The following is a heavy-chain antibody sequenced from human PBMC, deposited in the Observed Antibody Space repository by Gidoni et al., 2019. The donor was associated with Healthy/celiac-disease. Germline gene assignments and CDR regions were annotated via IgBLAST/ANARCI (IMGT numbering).Heavy chain of an antibody. CDR1: GYPFTSYG. Sequence: QVPLVQSGAEVKKPGASVQVSCQASGYPFTSYGISWVRQAPGQGLEWMGWISAYNGNTNDAQKLQGRVTMTTDTSTSTAYRELRSLRYDDTAVYDCARHHGVPAARPPEYFQHWGQGTLVTVSS. CDR2: ISAYNGNT. J-gene: IGHJ1*01. CDR3: ARHHGVPAARPPEYFQH. D-gene: IGHD2-2*01. V-gene: IGHV1-18*01.